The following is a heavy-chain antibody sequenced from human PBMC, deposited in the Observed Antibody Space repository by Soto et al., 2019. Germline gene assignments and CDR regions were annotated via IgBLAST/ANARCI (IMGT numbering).Heavy chain of an antibody. Sequence: ASVKVSCKASGYTFTGYYMHWVRQAPGHGLEWMGWINPNSGGTNYAQKFQGWVTMTRDTSISTAYMELSRLRSDDTAVYYCAYSSSPPGSYGMDVWGQGTTVTVSS. D-gene: IGHD6-6*01. CDR1: GYTFTGYY. V-gene: IGHV1-2*04. CDR2: INPNSGGT. J-gene: IGHJ6*02. CDR3: AYSSSPPGSYGMDV.